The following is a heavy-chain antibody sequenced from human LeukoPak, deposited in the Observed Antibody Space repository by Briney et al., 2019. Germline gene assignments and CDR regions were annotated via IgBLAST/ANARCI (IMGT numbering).Heavy chain of an antibody. D-gene: IGHD3-22*01. J-gene: IGHJ4*02. CDR1: GYSFTSYW. CDR2: IYPGDSDT. CDR3: ARLHDSSAYYPTIDY. Sequence: WESLKISCKGSGYSFTSYWIGWVRQMPGKGLEWMGIIYPGDSDTRYSPSFQGQVTISADKSISTAYLQWSSLKASDTAMYYCARLHDSSAYYPTIDYRGQGTLVTVSS. V-gene: IGHV5-51*01.